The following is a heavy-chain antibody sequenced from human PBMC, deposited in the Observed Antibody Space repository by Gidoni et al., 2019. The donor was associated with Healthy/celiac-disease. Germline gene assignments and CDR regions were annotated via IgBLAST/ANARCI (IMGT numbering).Heavy chain of an antibody. CDR3: ARQYSYGPNGFDP. CDR2: IYYSGST. CDR1: GGSIRSSSYY. D-gene: IGHD5-18*01. J-gene: IGHJ5*02. V-gene: IGHV4-39*01. Sequence: QLQLQESVPGLVKPSEPLSLTCPVSGGSIRSSSYYWGWIRQPPGKGLEWIGSIYYSGSTYYNPSLKGRVTISVDTSKNQFSLKLSSVTAADTAVYYCARQYSYGPNGFDPWGQGTLVTVSS.